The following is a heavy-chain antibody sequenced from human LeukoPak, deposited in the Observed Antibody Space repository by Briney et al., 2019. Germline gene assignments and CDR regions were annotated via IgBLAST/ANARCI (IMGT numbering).Heavy chain of an antibody. J-gene: IGHJ5*02. D-gene: IGHD6-13*01. CDR2: IYYSGST. CDR1: GGSISSYY. CDR3: AGHVAWGGSSWMYTETKEVYNWFDP. V-gene: IGHV4-59*08. Sequence: SETLSLTCTVSGGSISSYYWSWIRQPPGKGLEWIGYIYYSGSTNYNPSLKCRVTISVDTSKNQFSLKLSSVTAADTAVYYCAGHVAWGGSSWMYTETKEVYNWFDPWGQGTLVTVSS.